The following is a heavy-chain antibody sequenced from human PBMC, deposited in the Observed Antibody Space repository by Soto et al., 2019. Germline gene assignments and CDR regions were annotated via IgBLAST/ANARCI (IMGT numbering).Heavy chain of an antibody. J-gene: IGHJ4*02. D-gene: IGHD3-16*01. Sequence: SETLSLTCTVSGVSVSSGSFYWAWIRQPPGKGLEWIGFGSYSGTTNYKPSLKSRVTISVDTTRSQISLKVSSLTAADTAVYYCERGSTVSLYDYWGQGTLVTVSS. CDR2: GSYSGTT. CDR1: GVSVSSGSFY. CDR3: ERGSTVSLYDY. V-gene: IGHV4-61*01.